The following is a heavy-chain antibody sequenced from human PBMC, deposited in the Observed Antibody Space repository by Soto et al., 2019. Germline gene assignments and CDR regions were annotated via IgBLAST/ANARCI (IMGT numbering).Heavy chain of an antibody. CDR2: IYYSGST. CDR1: GGSISSDSYY. J-gene: IGHJ4*02. CDR3: ARAFDDSGAQFDY. V-gene: IGHV4-31*03. Sequence: QVQLQESGPGLVKPSQTLSLTCTVSGGSISSDSYYWSWIRQHPGKGLEWIGYIYYSGSTYYNPSLKSRVSRAVATSKHQFPLKLTSVTAADTAVYYCARAFDDSGAQFDYWGQGTLVTVSS. D-gene: IGHD4-17*01.